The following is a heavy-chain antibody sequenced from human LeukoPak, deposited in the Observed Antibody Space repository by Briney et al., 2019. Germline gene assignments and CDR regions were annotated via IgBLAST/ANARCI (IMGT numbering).Heavy chain of an antibody. CDR1: GGSISSYY. CDR2: IYTSGST. CDR3: ARDRLRSRFGLDAFDI. V-gene: IGHV4-4*07. Sequence: SETLSLTCTVSGGSISSYYWSWIRQPAGKGLEWIGRIYTSGSTNYNPSLKSRVTMSVDTSKNQFSLKLSSVTAADTAVYYCARDRLRSRFGLDAFDIWGQGTMVTVSS. J-gene: IGHJ3*02. D-gene: IGHD3-10*01.